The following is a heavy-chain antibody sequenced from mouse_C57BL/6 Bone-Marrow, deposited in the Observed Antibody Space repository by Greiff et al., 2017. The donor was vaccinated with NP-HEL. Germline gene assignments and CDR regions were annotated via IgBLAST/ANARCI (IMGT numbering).Heavy chain of an antibody. CDR2: IDPETGGT. Sequence: VKLVESGAELVRPGASVTLSCKASGYTFTDYEMHWVKQTPVHGLEWIGAIDPETGGTAYNQKFKGKAILTADKSSSTAYMELRSLTSEDSAVYYCFYGIPFDYWGQGTTLTVSS. V-gene: IGHV1-15*01. CDR3: FYGIPFDY. CDR1: GYTFTDYE. J-gene: IGHJ2*01. D-gene: IGHD1-1*01.